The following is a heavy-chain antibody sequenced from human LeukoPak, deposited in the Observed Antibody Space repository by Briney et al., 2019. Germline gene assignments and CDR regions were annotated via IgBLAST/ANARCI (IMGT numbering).Heavy chain of an antibody. CDR2: INSDGRST. CDR3: ARVQGYYYASGSSYYFDY. Sequence: GGSLRFSCAASGFTFSSYWMHWVRQAPGKGLVWVSRINSDGRSTSYTDPVKGRFTISRDNAKNSLYLQMNSLRAEDTAVYYCARVQGYYYASGSSYYFDYWGQGTLVTVSS. V-gene: IGHV3-74*01. J-gene: IGHJ4*02. CDR1: GFTFSSYW. D-gene: IGHD3-10*01.